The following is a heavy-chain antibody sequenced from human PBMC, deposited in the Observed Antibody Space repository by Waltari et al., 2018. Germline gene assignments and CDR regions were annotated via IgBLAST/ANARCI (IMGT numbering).Heavy chain of an antibody. Sequence: QVQLQQWGAGLLKPSETLSPTCVVPGGSFSGYYWSRIRHPPGKGLEWIGEINHSGRTNYNPSLKSRVTISIDTSKIQFSLKLRSVTVADTAVYYCARANTIFGVIRTWYYMDVWGKGTPVTVSS. CDR1: GGSFSGYY. J-gene: IGHJ6*03. D-gene: IGHD3-3*01. CDR2: INHSGRT. V-gene: IGHV4-34*01. CDR3: ARANTIFGVIRTWYYMDV.